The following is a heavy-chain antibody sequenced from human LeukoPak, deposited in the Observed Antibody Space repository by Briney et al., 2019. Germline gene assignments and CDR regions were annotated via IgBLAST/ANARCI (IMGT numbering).Heavy chain of an antibody. CDR1: GFTFRNYV. Sequence: GGSLGLSCAASGFTFRNYVIHWVRQAPGKGLEWVAVTSSDLNVKLYADSVKGRFTISRDNSRSTLYLQMNSLRAEDTAVYYCASFVEEDFHYFDYWGQGTLVTVSS. J-gene: IGHJ4*02. V-gene: IGHV3-30-3*01. CDR3: ASFVEEDFHYFDY. D-gene: IGHD3-3*01. CDR2: TSSDLNVK.